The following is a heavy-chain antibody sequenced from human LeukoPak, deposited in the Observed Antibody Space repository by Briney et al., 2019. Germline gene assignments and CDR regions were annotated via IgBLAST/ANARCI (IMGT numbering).Heavy chain of an antibody. Sequence: GGSLRLSCAASGFTFSSYGMYWVRQAPGKGLEWVAVIWFDGSNKYYADSVKGRFTISRDNSKNTLYLQMNSLRAEDTAVYYCARLGGSGANWFDPWGQGTLVTVSS. D-gene: IGHD3-10*01. J-gene: IGHJ5*02. CDR3: ARLGGSGANWFDP. CDR1: GFTFSSYG. CDR2: IWFDGSNK. V-gene: IGHV3-33*01.